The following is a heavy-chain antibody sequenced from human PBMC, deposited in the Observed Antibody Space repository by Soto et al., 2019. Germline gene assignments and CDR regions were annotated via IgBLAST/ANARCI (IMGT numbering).Heavy chain of an antibody. CDR2: ITHSGDAT. J-gene: IGHJ4*02. D-gene: IGHD4-17*01. CDR1: GFTFGNYG. Sequence: GESLKISCAASGFTFGNYGANWVRQAPGKGLEWVSAITHSGDATSYSDSVKGRFTVSRDNSKNTLSLQMNSLRGEDTAVYYCARGRDYNDYLNDYWGQGVLVTVSS. CDR3: ARGRDYNDYLNDY. V-gene: IGHV3-23*01.